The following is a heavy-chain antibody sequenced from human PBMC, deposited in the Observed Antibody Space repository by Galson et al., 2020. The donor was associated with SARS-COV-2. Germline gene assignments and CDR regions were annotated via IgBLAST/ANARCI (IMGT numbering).Heavy chain of an antibody. CDR1: GDSLSSNSAA. J-gene: IGHJ2*01. CDR3: ARDTYKSWYFEV. Sequence: SQTLPLTCAISGDSLSSNSAAWTWIRQSPSRGLEWLGRTFYRAKWYTDYALSVKSRITINPDTSKNQFSLQLNSVTPEDTAVYYCARDTYKSWYFEVWGRGTLVTVSS. CDR2: TFYRAKWYT. V-gene: IGHV6-1*01. D-gene: IGHD1-20*01.